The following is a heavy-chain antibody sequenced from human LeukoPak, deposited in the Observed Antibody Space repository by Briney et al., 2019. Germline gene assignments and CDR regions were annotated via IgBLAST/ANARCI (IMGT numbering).Heavy chain of an antibody. V-gene: IGHV3-73*01. Sequence: QPGGSLRLSCAASGFTFSGSAMHWVRQASGKGLEWVGRIRSKANSYATAYAASVKGRFTISRDDSKNTAYLQMNSLKTEDTAVYYCTRPVLKSDCTNGVCHQVDYWGQGTLVTVSS. CDR2: IRSKANSYAT. CDR1: GFTFSGSA. J-gene: IGHJ4*02. D-gene: IGHD2-8*01. CDR3: TRPVLKSDCTNGVCHQVDY.